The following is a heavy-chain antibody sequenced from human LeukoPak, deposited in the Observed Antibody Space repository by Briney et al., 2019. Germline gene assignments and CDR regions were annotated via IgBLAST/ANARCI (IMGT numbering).Heavy chain of an antibody. Sequence: PGGSLRLSCAASGFTFSSYAMHWVRQAPGKGLEYVSAISSNGGSTYYANSVKGRFTISRDNSKNTLYLQMGSLRAEDMAVYYCARGPLRYFDWPGGGMDVWGQGTTVTVSS. CDR1: GFTFSSYA. CDR2: ISSNGGST. CDR3: ARGPLRYFDWPGGGMDV. V-gene: IGHV3-64*01. D-gene: IGHD3-9*01. J-gene: IGHJ6*02.